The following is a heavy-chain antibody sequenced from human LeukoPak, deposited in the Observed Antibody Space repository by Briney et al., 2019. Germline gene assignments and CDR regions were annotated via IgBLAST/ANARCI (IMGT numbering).Heavy chain of an antibody. CDR3: VYDKVDYGDC. CDR1: GFTFSSYE. Sequence: GGSLRLSCAASGFTFSSYEMNWVRQAPGKGLEWVSYISSSGSTIYYADSVKGRFTISRDNAKNSLYLQMNSLRAEDTAVYYCVYDKVDYGDCWGQGTLVTVSS. D-gene: IGHD3-16*01. J-gene: IGHJ4*02. V-gene: IGHV3-48*03. CDR2: ISSSGSTI.